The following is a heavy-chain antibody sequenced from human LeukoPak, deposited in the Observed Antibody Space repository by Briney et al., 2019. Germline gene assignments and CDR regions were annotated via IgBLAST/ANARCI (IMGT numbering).Heavy chain of an antibody. Sequence: SETLSLTCTVSGGSISSGGYYWSWIRQHPGKGLEWIGYIYYSGSTYYNPSLKSRVTISVDTSKNQFSLKLSSVTAADTAVYYCARHGAWLRYSSMGGFDPWGQGTLVTVSS. J-gene: IGHJ5*02. V-gene: IGHV4-31*03. CDR3: ARHGAWLRYSSMGGFDP. CDR1: GGSISSGGYY. D-gene: IGHD5-12*01. CDR2: IYYSGST.